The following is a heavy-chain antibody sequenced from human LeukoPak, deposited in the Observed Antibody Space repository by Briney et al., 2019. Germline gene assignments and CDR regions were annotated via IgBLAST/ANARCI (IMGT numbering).Heavy chain of an antibody. J-gene: IGHJ4*02. CDR2: IYYSGST. V-gene: IGHV4-59*08. CDR1: GGSISSYY. D-gene: IGHD2-15*01. CDR3: ARQSRQWGSFDY. Sequence: SSETLSLTCTVSGGSISSYYWSWIRQPPGKGLEWIGYIYYSGSTNYNPSLKSRVTVSVDTSKNQSSLKLSSVTAADTAVYYCARQSRQWGSFDYWGQGTLVTVSS.